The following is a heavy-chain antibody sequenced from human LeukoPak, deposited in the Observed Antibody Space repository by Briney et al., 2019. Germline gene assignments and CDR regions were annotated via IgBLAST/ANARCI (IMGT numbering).Heavy chain of an antibody. J-gene: IGHJ4*02. D-gene: IGHD3-22*01. CDR3: AKADDSSGYYFDY. V-gene: IGHV3-9*01. CDR2: ISWNSGSI. Sequence: GGSLRLSCAASGFTFDDYAMHWVRQAPGKGLEWASGISWNSGSIGYADSVKGRFTISRDNAKNSLYLQMNSLRAEDTALYYCAKADDSSGYYFDYWGQGTLVTVSS. CDR1: GFTFDDYA.